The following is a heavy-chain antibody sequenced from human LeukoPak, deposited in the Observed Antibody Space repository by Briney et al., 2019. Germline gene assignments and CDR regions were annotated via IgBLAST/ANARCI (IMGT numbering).Heavy chain of an antibody. V-gene: IGHV1-69*02. J-gene: IGHJ4*02. CDR3: ARLGPGYYDFWSGYYY. CDR1: GGTFSSYT. D-gene: IGHD3-3*01. CDR2: IIPILGIA. Sequence: SVKVSCKASGGTFSSYTISWVRQAPGQGLEWMGRIIPILGIANYAQKFQGRVTIIADKSTSTAYMELSSLRSEDTAVYYCARLGPGYYDFWSGYYYWGQGTLVTVSS.